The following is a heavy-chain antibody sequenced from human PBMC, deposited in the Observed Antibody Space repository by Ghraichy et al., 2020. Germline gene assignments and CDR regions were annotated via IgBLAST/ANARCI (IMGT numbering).Heavy chain of an antibody. CDR3: ARGRVMATIYAAVDY. V-gene: IGHV1-69*06. J-gene: IGHJ4*02. Sequence: SVKVSCKASGGTFSSYAISWVRQAPGQGLEWMGGIIPIFGTANYAQKFQGRVTITADKSTSTAYMELSSLRSEDTAVYYCARGRVMATIYAAVDYWGQGTLVTVSS. CDR1: GGTFSSYA. CDR2: IIPIFGTA. D-gene: IGHD5-24*01.